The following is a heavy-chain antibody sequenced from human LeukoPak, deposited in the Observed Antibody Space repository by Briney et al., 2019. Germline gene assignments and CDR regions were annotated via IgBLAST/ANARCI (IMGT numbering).Heavy chain of an antibody. CDR3: ARGGPHRQGVVSRYPDY. CDR1: GGSISSGGYY. Sequence: TLSLTCTVSGGSISSGGYYWSWIRQHPGKGLEWIGYIYYSGSTYYNPSLKSRVTISVDTSKNQFSLKLSSVTAADTAVYYCARGGPHRQGVVSRYPDYWGQGTLVTVSS. V-gene: IGHV4-31*03. J-gene: IGHJ4*02. CDR2: IYYSGST. D-gene: IGHD3-3*01.